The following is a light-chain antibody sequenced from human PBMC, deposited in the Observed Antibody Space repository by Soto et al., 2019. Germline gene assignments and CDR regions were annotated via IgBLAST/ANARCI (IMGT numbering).Light chain of an antibody. Sequence: DIQMTQSPSTMSASVGDRATITCRASQSISKWLAWFQQKAGKAPKLLIYEASKLATGVPSRISGSGSGTDFTLTISNLEPEDFAVYYCQQRSNGLTFGGGTKVEI. CDR3: QQRSNGLT. CDR2: EAS. J-gene: IGKJ4*01. CDR1: QSISKW. V-gene: IGKV1-5*03.